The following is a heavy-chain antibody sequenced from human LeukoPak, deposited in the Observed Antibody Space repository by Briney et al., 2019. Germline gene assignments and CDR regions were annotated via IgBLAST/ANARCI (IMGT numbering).Heavy chain of an antibody. D-gene: IGHD6-13*01. CDR2: IRHDGSDK. CDR3: ARRITIAAAGWGYGMDV. J-gene: IGHJ6*02. V-gene: IGHV3-7*03. Sequence: PGGSLRLSCAASGFTFSNAWMNWVRQAPGKGLEWVANIRHDGSDKKYVDSVKGRFTISRDNAENLLFLQMNSLRAEDTAVYYCARRITIAAAGWGYGMDVWGQGTTVTVSS. CDR1: GFTFSNAW.